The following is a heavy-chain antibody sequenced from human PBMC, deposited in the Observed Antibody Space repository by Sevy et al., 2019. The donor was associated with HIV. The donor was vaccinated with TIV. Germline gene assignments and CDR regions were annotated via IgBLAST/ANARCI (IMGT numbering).Heavy chain of an antibody. CDR1: GFTFDDYG. Sequence: GGSLRLSCEASGFTFDDYGMSWVRQAPGKGLEWVSGVNWNGGSTSYGDSVKGRFTIYRDNAKKSLYLQMNSLRAEDTALYYCARDLEFYDSGDYGPAFMPDFWGHGTLVTVSS. CDR2: VNWNGGST. J-gene: IGHJ4*01. CDR3: ARDLEFYDSGDYGPAFMPDF. D-gene: IGHD4-17*01. V-gene: IGHV3-20*04.